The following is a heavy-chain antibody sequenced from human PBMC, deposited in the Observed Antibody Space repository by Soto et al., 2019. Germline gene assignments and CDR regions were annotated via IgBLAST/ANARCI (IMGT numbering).Heavy chain of an antibody. V-gene: IGHV5-51*01. CDR1: GYGFTSYW. CDR2: THPGDSDT. CDR3: ARHNTYFDFWTGYRYFDY. D-gene: IGHD3-3*01. Sequence: PGESLKISCKGSGYGFTSYWIDWVRQMPGRGLEWMGVTHPGDSDTRYSLSFQGHVTISADKSINTAYLQWNSLKASDTAVYYCARHNTYFDFWTGYRYFDYWGQGTLVTVSS. J-gene: IGHJ4*01.